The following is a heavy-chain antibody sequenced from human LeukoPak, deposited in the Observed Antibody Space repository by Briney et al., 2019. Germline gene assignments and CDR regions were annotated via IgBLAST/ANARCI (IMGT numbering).Heavy chain of an antibody. CDR1: GCIFTSYW. CDR2: IDPSDSYT. D-gene: IGHD2-8*01. CDR3: ARHVRYYYGMDV. V-gene: IGHV5-10-1*01. J-gene: IGHJ6*04. Sequence: PRESLRISCKGSGCIFTSYWISWVRQMPGKGLEWMGRIDPSDSYTNYSPSFQGHVTISADKSISTAYLQWSSLKASDTAMYYCARHVRYYYGMDVWGEGTTVTVSS.